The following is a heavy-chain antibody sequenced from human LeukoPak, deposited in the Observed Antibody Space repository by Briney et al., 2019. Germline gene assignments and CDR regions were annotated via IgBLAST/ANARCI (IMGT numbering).Heavy chain of an antibody. CDR1: GSTFSSYS. V-gene: IGHV3-21*01. CDR2: ISSSSSYI. Sequence: GGSLRLSCAASGSTFSSYSMNWVRQAPGKGLEWVSSISSSSSYIYYADSVKGRFTISRDNAKNSLYLQMNSLRAEDTAVYYCARDGGTTGTDYYGMDVWGQGTTVTVSS. D-gene: IGHD1-1*01. CDR3: ARDGGTTGTDYYGMDV. J-gene: IGHJ6*02.